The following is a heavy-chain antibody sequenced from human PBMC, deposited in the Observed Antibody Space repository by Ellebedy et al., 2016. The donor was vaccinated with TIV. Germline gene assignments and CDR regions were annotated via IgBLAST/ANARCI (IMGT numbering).Heavy chain of an antibody. J-gene: IGHJ4*02. V-gene: IGHV4-59*08. D-gene: IGHD1-7*01. CDR2: IYYSGST. CDR3: ARVAGFGDWNYFFAVGKFDY. CDR1: GGSISSYY. Sequence: SETLSLTCTVSGGSISSYYWSWIRQPPGKGLEWIGYIYYSGSTYYNPSLKSRVTISVDTSKNQFSLKLSSVTAADTAVYYCARVAGFGDWNYFFAVGKFDYWGQGTLVTVSS.